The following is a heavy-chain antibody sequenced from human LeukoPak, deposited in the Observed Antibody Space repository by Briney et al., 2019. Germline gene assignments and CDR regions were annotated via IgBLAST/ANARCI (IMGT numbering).Heavy chain of an antibody. CDR3: AKTSAPYSGSYRGYFDY. J-gene: IGHJ4*02. CDR2: ISGSGGST. CDR1: GFTFSSYA. D-gene: IGHD1-26*01. V-gene: IGHV3-23*01. Sequence: GGSLRLSCAASGFTFSSYAMSWVRQAPGKGLEWVSAISGSGGSTYYADSVKGRFTISRDNSENTLYLQMNSLRAEDTAVYYCAKTSAPYSGSYRGYFDYWGQGTLVTVSS.